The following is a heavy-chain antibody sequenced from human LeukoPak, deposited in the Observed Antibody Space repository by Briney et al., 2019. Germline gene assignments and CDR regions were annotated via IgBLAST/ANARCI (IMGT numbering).Heavy chain of an antibody. CDR1: GGSISSSSYY. CDR3: ARRHLYGDYCDY. D-gene: IGHD4-17*01. Sequence: SETLSLTCTVSGGSISSSSYYWGWIRQPPGKGLEWIGSIYYSGSTYYNPSLKSRVTISVDTSKNQFSLKLSSVTAADTAVYYCARRHLYGDYCDYWGQGTLVTVSS. V-gene: IGHV4-39*07. CDR2: IYYSGST. J-gene: IGHJ4*02.